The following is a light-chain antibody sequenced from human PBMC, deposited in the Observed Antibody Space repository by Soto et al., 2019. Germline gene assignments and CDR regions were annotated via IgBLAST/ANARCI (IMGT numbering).Light chain of an antibody. Sequence: IVLTQSPATLSLSPGERATLSCRASQSVSNYLAWYQQKPGQAPRLLIYDASNRAAGIPARFSGSGSGTDFTLTISSLEAEDFAVYYCQQRSNWPPWTFGQGTKVEIK. CDR2: DAS. CDR3: QQRSNWPPWT. V-gene: IGKV3-11*01. CDR1: QSVSNY. J-gene: IGKJ1*01.